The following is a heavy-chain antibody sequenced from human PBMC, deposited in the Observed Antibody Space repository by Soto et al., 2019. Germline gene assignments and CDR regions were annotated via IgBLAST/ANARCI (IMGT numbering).Heavy chain of an antibody. Sequence: GGSLRLSCAASGFTYSTNAMGWVRQAPGKGLEWVSAISGSGGSTYYADAVKGRFTISRDNSENTLYLQMNSLRAEDTAVYYCAKKGHGSSSPFWYDYWGQGILVTVSS. V-gene: IGHV3-23*01. CDR3: AKKGHGSSSPFWYDY. CDR1: GFTYSTNA. CDR2: ISGSGGST. D-gene: IGHD1-26*01. J-gene: IGHJ4*02.